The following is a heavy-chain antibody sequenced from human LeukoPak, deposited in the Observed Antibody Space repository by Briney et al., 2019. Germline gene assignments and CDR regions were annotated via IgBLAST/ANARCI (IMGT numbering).Heavy chain of an antibody. V-gene: IGHV3-7*01. Sequence: GGSLRLSCAASGFTFNTYPMTWVRQAPGKGLEWVANIKQDGSEKYYVDSVKGRFTISRDNAKNSLYLQMNSLRAEDTAVYYCARDPEAGRSKTYYDFWSGYYPAEYFQHWGQGTLVTVSS. J-gene: IGHJ1*01. D-gene: IGHD3-3*01. CDR2: IKQDGSEK. CDR1: GFTFNTYP. CDR3: ARDPEAGRSKTYYDFWSGYYPAEYFQH.